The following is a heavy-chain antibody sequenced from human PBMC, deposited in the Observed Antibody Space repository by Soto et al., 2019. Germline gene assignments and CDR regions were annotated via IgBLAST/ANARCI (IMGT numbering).Heavy chain of an antibody. D-gene: IGHD3-10*01. CDR3: PRASGKVEDAFDS. CDR1: GGSISSGDYY. J-gene: IGHJ3*01. Sequence: SETLSLTCTVSGGSISSGDYYWSWILQPPGKGLEWIGYIYYSLSTYYNPSLKSRITTSADPSKNQSSLKLSSVTAADRAVYYCPRASGKVEDAFDSGGKGTMFPV. V-gene: IGHV4-30-4*01. CDR2: IYYSLST.